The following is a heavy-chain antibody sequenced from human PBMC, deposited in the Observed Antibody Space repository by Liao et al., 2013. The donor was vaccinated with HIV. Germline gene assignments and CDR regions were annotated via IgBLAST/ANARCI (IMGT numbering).Heavy chain of an antibody. V-gene: IGHV4-61*02. CDR1: GGSISSGSYY. D-gene: IGHD2-21*01. J-gene: IGHJ4*02. CDR3: ARDLGIARDY. CDR2: IYTSGST. Sequence: QVQLQESGPGLVKPSQTLSLTCTVSGGSISSGSYYWSWIRQPAGKGLEWIGRIYTSGSTNYNPSLKSRVTISVDTSKNQFSLKVRSVTATDTAVYYCARDLGIARDYWGQGTLVTVSS.